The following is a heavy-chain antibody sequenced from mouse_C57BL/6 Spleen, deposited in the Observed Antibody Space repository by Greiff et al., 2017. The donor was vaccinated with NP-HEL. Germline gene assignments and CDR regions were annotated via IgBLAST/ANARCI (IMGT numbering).Heavy chain of an antibody. J-gene: IGHJ3*01. CDR3: ARGDRGFAY. V-gene: IGHV5-17*01. D-gene: IGHD2-13*01. Sequence: EVKLVESGGGLVKPGGSLKLSCAASGFTFSDYGMHWVRQAPEKGLEWVAYISSGSSTIYYADTVKGRFTISRDNAKNTLFLQMTSLRSEDTAMYYCARGDRGFAYWGQGTLVTVSA. CDR1: GFTFSDYG. CDR2: ISSGSSTI.